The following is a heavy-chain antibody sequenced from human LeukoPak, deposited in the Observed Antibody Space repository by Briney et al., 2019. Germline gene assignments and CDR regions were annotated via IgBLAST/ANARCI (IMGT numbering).Heavy chain of an antibody. CDR1: GFTFSGYA. V-gene: IGHV3-23*01. CDR3: AKSSSSWSYYFNY. D-gene: IGHD6-13*01. Sequence: GGSLRLSCAASGFTFSGYAMAWVRQAPGKGLEWVLSITITGSSPSYADSVKGRFTVSRDNSKNTLYLQMNSLRAEDTAVYFCAKSSSSWSYYFNYWGQGTLVTVSS. CDR2: ITITGSSP. J-gene: IGHJ4*02.